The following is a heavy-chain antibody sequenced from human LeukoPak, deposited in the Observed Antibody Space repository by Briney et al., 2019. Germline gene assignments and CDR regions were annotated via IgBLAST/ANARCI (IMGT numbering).Heavy chain of an antibody. CDR1: GFTFSSYG. CDR3: AKSPYKDCSDAGCYSY. CDR2: IRYDGSNT. V-gene: IGHV3-30*02. Sequence: GGSLRLSCAVSGFTFSSYGMHWVRQAPGKGLEWVAHIRYDGSNTYYADSVKGRFTISRDNSKNTLYLQMNSLRAVDTAVYYCAKSPYKDCSDAGCYSYWGQATLVTVSS. J-gene: IGHJ4*02. D-gene: IGHD2-2*01.